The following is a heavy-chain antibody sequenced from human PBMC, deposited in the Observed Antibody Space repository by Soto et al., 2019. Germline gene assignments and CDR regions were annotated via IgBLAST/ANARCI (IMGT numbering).Heavy chain of an antibody. J-gene: IGHJ6*03. CDR2: ISYDGSNK. D-gene: IGHD3-3*01. V-gene: IGHV3-30*03. Sequence: GGSLRLSCAASGFTFSSYGMHWVRQAPGKGLEWVAVISYDGSNKYYADSVKGRFTISRDNSKNTLYLQMNSPRAEDTAVYYCARHGLEWLTLYYYYYMDVWGKGTTVTVSS. CDR3: ARHGLEWLTLYYYYYMDV. CDR1: GFTFSSYG.